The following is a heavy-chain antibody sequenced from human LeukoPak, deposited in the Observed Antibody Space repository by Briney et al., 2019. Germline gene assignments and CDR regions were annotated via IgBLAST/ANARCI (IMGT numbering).Heavy chain of an antibody. J-gene: IGHJ4*02. CDR3: AKDLSMAVTGSPFDY. CDR2: ISGSSTST. V-gene: IGHV3-23*01. Sequence: GGSLRLSCAASGFTFSSFAVSWVRRAPGKGLERVSTISGSSTSTYYADSVQGRFTVSRDNSKSTLFLQMNSLRAEDTAIYYCAKDLSMAVTGSPFDYWGQGTLVTVSS. D-gene: IGHD6-19*01. CDR1: GFTFSSFA.